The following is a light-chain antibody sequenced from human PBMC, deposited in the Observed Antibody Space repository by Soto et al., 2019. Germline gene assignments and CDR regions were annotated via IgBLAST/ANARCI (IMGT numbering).Light chain of an antibody. CDR2: GNN. J-gene: IGLJ2*01. Sequence: QSVLTQPPSVSGAPGQRVTISCTGSSSNIGAGYDVHWYQQLPGTAPKLLIYGNNNRPSGLPDRFSGSKSGTAASLAITGLQGDDEADYYCQSYDTSLSVVFGGGTKLTVL. CDR3: QSYDTSLSVV. CDR1: SSNIGAGYD. V-gene: IGLV1-40*01.